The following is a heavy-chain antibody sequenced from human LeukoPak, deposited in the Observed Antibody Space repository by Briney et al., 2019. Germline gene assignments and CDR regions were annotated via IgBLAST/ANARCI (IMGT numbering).Heavy chain of an antibody. CDR2: IYSGGST. CDR3: AREAIWFGELSTHYYGMDV. J-gene: IGHJ6*02. CDR1: GCTVSSNY. D-gene: IGHD3-10*01. V-gene: IGHV3-66*01. Sequence: GGSRRLSCTASGCTVSSNYMSLVRQAPGKGLEWVSVIYSGGSTYYADSVKGRFTISRDNSKNTLYLQMNSLRAEDTAVYYCAREAIWFGELSTHYYGMDVWGQGTTVTVSS.